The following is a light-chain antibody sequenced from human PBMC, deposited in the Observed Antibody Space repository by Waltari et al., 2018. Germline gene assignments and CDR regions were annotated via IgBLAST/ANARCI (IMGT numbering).Light chain of an antibody. CDR3: AAWDDSLNVWL. CDR1: NSNIGSHI. J-gene: IGLJ3*02. Sequence: QSVLPQPPSASGTPGQRVTIPCSGSNSNIGSHIVNWYRQLPGTAPKLLIYSNNQRPSGVPDRFSGSKSGTSASLAISGLQSEDEADYYCAAWDDSLNVWLFGGGTKLTVL. V-gene: IGLV1-44*01. CDR2: SNN.